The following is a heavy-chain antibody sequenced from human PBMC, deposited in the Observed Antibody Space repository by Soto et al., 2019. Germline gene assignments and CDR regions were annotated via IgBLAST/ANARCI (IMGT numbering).Heavy chain of an antibody. V-gene: IGHV3-15*01. J-gene: IGHJ3*02. D-gene: IGHD1-1*01. CDR1: GFTSSNAW. CDR3: TTDSGTTALDAFDI. CDR2: IKSKTDGGTT. Sequence: GGSLRLSCAASGFTSSNAWMSWVRQAPGKGLEWVGRIKSKTDGGTTDYAAPVKGRFTISRDDSKNTLYLQMNSLKTEDTAVYYCTTDSGTTALDAFDIWGQGTMVTVSS.